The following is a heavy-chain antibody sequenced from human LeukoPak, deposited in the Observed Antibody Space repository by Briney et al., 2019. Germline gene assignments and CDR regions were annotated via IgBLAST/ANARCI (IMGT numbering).Heavy chain of an antibody. V-gene: IGHV3-15*07. CDR3: TTGIRGD. CDR1: GLTVTNAW. D-gene: IGHD3-10*01. Sequence: GGSLRLSCSASGLTVTNAWMNWVHQAPGEGLDWVGRIASKTDGGATDYAAPVKGRFTISRDDSKNTLNLQMNSLKTEDTAVYYCTTGIRGDWGQGTLVTVSS. J-gene: IGHJ4*02. CDR2: IASKTDGGAT.